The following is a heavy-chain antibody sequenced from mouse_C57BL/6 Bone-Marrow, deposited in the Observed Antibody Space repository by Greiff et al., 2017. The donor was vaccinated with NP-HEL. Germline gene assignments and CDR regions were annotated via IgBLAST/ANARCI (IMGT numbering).Heavy chain of an antibody. D-gene: IGHD2-3*01. CDR3: AMGGYYVRWYFDG. V-gene: IGHV1-74*01. Sequence: QVQLQQPGAELVKPGASVKVSCKASGYTFTSYWMHWVKQRPGQGLEWIGRIHPSASDTNYNQKFTGKATLTVDKSSSTAYMQLSSRTSEDSAVYYCAMGGYYVRWYFDGWGTGTTGTVSS. J-gene: IGHJ1*03. CDR1: GYTFTSYW. CDR2: IHPSASDT.